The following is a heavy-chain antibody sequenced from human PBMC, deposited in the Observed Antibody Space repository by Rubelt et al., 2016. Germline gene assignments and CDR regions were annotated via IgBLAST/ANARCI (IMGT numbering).Heavy chain of an antibody. CDR1: GFTFSIYR. V-gene: IGHV3-21*02. CDR3: ARGLKGRDSPRDACDI. CDR2: ISSVGDYI. Sequence: EIQLVESGGGLVKPGGSLRLSCAASGFTFSIYRMKWVRQAPGKGLEWVSSISSVGDYIYYADSVRGRFTISRDNAKNSLYLQMNSLRAEDTAVHYCARGLKGRDSPRDACDIWGQGTMVTVSS. D-gene: IGHD3-10*01. J-gene: IGHJ3*02.